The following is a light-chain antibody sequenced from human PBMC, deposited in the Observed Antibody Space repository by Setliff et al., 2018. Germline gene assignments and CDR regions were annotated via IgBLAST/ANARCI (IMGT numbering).Light chain of an antibody. Sequence: QSALTQPPSVSGATGQRVTISCTGSSSNIGAGYDVHWYQQLPGTAPKLLIYGNNNRPSGVPDRFSGSKSGTSASLAITGLQAEDEADYYCQSYDSSLSGSVFGGGTKVTVL. V-gene: IGLV1-40*01. CDR2: GNN. CDR3: QSYDSSLSGSV. J-gene: IGLJ2*01. CDR1: SSNIGAGYD.